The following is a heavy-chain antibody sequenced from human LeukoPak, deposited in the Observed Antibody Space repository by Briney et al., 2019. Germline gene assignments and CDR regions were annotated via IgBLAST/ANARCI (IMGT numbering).Heavy chain of an antibody. CDR2: INDSGRI. V-gene: IGHV4-34*01. D-gene: IGHD1-7*01. CDR3: ARRWNYGRNYYIDV. Sequence: SETLSLTCAVYGGSFSNYYWSWIRQPPGEGLEWIGEINDSGRINYNPSLLSRVTVSVDPSKNQFSLSLTSVTATDTAVYYCARRWNYGRNYYIDVWGKGATVSVSS. J-gene: IGHJ6*03. CDR1: GGSFSNYY.